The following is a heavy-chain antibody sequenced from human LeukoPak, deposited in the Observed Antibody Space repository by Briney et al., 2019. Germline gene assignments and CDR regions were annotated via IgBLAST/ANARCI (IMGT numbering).Heavy chain of an antibody. J-gene: IGHJ4*02. D-gene: IGHD2-15*01. CDR2: MNPNSGNT. CDR1: GYTFTSYD. CDR3: ARLTADCSGGSCYFYFDY. V-gene: IGHV1-8*01. Sequence: ASVKVSCKASGYTFTSYDINWVRQATGQGLEWMGWMNPNSGNTGYARKFQDRVTMTRNTSISTAYMELSSLRSEDTAVYYCARLTADCSGGSCYFYFDYWGQGTLVTVSS.